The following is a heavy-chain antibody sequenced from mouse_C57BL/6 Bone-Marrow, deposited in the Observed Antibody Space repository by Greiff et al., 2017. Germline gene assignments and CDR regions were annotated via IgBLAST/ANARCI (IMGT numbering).Heavy chain of an antibody. V-gene: IGHV2-5*01. D-gene: IGHD6-1*01. CDR3: ANSPFDY. Sequence: QVQLQQSGPGLVQPSQRLSITCKVSGFSLPSSGVHWVRQSPGKGLECLGVIWRGGSTAYNAAFMSRLSITKDNSKSQVVFKMNSLQADDTAIYYCANSPFDYWGQGTTLTVSS. CDR1: GFSLPSSG. CDR2: IWRGGST. J-gene: IGHJ2*01.